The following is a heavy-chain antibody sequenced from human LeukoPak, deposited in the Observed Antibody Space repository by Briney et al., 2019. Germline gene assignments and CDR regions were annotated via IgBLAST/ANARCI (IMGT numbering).Heavy chain of an antibody. J-gene: IGHJ4*02. D-gene: IGHD3-22*01. CDR2: ISGSGGST. CDR3: AKDLYYYDSSGYSDY. V-gene: IGHV3-23*01. Sequence: GGSLRLSCAASGFTFSSYAMSWVRQAPGKGLEWVSAISGSGGSTYYVDSVKGRFTISRDNSKNTLYLQMNSLRAEDTAVYYCAKDLYYYDSSGYSDYWGQGTLVTVSS. CDR1: GFTFSSYA.